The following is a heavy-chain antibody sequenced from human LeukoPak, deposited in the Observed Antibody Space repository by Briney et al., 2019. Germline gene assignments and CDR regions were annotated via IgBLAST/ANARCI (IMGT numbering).Heavy chain of an antibody. D-gene: IGHD6-19*01. CDR2: IIPIVGIA. CDR1: GGTFSSYA. V-gene: IGHV1-69*04. CDR3: ARVTPQVAGPGWYFDY. J-gene: IGHJ4*02. Sequence: AAVKVSCKASGGTFSSYAISWVRRAPGRGLEWMGRIIPIVGIANYAQKFQGRPTITADQSTRTAYIELSSLTSEDTAVYYCARVTPQVAGPGWYFDYWGQGTLVTVSS.